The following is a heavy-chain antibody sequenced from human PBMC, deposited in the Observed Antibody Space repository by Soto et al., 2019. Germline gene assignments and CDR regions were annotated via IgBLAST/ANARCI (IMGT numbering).Heavy chain of an antibody. CDR2: IYYSGST. CDR3: ARDLVDTATENYSYYGMEV. V-gene: IGHV4-61*01. Sequence: ETLSLTCTVSCGSVSSGSYYLSCIRQPPGKGLEWIGYIYYSGSTNYNPSLKSRVTISVDTSKNQFSLKLSSVTAADTAVYYCARDLVDTATENYSYYGMEVWGQGTTVIVSS. J-gene: IGHJ6*01. D-gene: IGHD5-18*01. CDR1: CGSVSSGSYY.